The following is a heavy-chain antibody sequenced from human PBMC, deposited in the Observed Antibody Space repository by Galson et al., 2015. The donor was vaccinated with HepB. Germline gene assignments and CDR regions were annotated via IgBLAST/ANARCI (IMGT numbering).Heavy chain of an antibody. CDR1: GFTFSSYG. CDR2: IWYDGSNK. D-gene: IGHD6-6*01. J-gene: IGHJ6*02. V-gene: IGHV3-33*01. CDR3: AREGSSSLRPGYYYYGMDV. Sequence: SLRLSCAASGFTFSSYGMHWVRQAPGKGLEWVAVIWYDGSNKYYADSVKGRFTISRDNSKNTLYLQMNSLRAEDTAVYYCAREGSSSLRPGYYYYGMDVWGQGTTVTVSS.